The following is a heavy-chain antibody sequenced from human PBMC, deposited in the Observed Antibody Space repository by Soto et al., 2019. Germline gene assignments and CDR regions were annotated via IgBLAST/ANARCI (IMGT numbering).Heavy chain of an antibody. CDR1: GFSLTTSGVG. CDR2: IYWDDDK. V-gene: IGHV2-5*02. J-gene: IGHJ4*02. D-gene: IGHD3-3*01. Sequence: QITLNESGPTVVRPTETLTLTCRFSGFSLTTSGVGVGWISQSPGKAPEGLALIYWDDDKRYSASLKSSLTITTDTSKNQSVLTASDLDPTDTATYYCAHRVLRTVFGLVTTTAIYFDFWGQGTPVAVSS. CDR3: AHRVLRTVFGLVTTTAIYFDF.